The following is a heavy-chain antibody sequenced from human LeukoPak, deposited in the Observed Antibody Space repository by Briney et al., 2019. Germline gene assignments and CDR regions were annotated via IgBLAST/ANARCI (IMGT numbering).Heavy chain of an antibody. CDR2: INPSAGGT. J-gene: IGHJ4*02. D-gene: IGHD5-12*01. CDR3: ARALEDYSGHDYGLDY. CDR1: GYTLSTYY. V-gene: IGHV1-46*01. Sequence: KASGYTLSTYYMHWVRQAPGQGLDWMGIINPSAGGTSYAQKFQGRVTMTRNTSTSTVYMELSSLRSEDTAVYYCARALEDYSGHDYGLDYWGQGTLVTVSS.